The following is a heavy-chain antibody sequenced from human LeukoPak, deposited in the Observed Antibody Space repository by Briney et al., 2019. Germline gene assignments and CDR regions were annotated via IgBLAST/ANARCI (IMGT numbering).Heavy chain of an antibody. CDR3: AGSLGPLTEY. J-gene: IGHJ4*02. D-gene: IGHD7-27*01. Sequence: GGSLRLPCAASGFIFSGYATSWVRQAPGKGLEWVSAVGGSGGTTFYADSVKGRFTISRDNSKNTLYLQMNSLRAEDTAVYYCAGSLGPLTEYWGQGTLVTVSS. CDR2: VGGSGGTT. V-gene: IGHV3-23*01. CDR1: GFIFSGYA.